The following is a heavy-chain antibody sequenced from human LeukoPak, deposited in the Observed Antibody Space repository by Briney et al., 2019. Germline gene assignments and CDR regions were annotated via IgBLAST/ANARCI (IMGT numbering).Heavy chain of an antibody. J-gene: IGHJ5*02. V-gene: IGHV3-23*01. CDR2: IGGDGGGT. CDR3: AKVRGYCNGGSCYWADP. Sequence: GGSLRLSCAASGSIFSGYAMTWVRQAPGKGLEWVSIIGGDGGGTNYADSVRGRFTISRDNSKNTLYLQMNSLRAEDTAVYFCAKVRGYCNGGSCYWADPWGQGTLVTVSS. CDR1: GSIFSGYA. D-gene: IGHD2-15*01.